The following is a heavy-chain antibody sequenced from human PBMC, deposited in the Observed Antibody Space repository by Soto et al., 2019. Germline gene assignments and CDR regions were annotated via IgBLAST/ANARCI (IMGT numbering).Heavy chain of an antibody. J-gene: IGHJ4*02. V-gene: IGHV4-34*01. CDR2: INHSGST. D-gene: IGHD3-10*01. CDR1: GGSFSGYY. CDR3: ARGVGRHYYYGSGSYYISQ. Sequence: PSETLSLTCAVYGGSFSGYYWSWIRQPPGKGLEWIGEINHSGSTDYNPSLKSRVTISVDTSKNQFSLKLSSVTAADTAVYYCARGVGRHYYYGSGSYYISQWGQGTLVTVSS.